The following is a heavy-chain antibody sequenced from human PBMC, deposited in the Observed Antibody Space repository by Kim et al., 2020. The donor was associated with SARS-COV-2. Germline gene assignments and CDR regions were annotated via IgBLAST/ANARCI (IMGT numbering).Heavy chain of an antibody. V-gene: IGHV3-21*01. CDR1: GFTFSTYS. Sequence: GGSLRLSCVASGFTFSTYSMNWVRQAPGKGLEWVSGMSSSGTDIYYADSVTGRFNISRDNTKNSLHLQMNSLRAEDTAVYHCVRDLGITGTTEFDSWGQGTLVTVSS. CDR2: MSSSGTDI. J-gene: IGHJ5*01. CDR3: VRDLGITGTTEFDS. D-gene: IGHD1-7*01.